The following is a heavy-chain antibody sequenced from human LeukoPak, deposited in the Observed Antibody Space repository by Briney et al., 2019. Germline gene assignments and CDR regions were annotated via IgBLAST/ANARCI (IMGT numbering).Heavy chain of an antibody. J-gene: IGHJ6*03. V-gene: IGHV3-11*04. CDR3: VRAFGGYDSQHFYYNMDV. D-gene: IGHD5-12*01. CDR1: GFTFSDYY. CDR2: ISSRGSTI. Sequence: PGGSLRLSCAASGFTFSDYYMSWVRQAPGKGLEWLSYISSRGSTISYAESVEGRFTISRDNAKNSLYLQMNSLGAEDTAVYYCVRAFGGYDSQHFYYNMDVWGKGTTVTVSS.